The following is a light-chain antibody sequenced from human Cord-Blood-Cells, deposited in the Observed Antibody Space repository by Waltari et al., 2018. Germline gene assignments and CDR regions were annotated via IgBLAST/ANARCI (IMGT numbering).Light chain of an antibody. V-gene: IGLV3-1*01. CDR2: QDS. CDR3: QAWDSSTVV. CDR1: KVGDKY. Sequence: SYELTQPPSVSVSPGQPASSTSSGDKVGDKYACWYQQKPGQSPVLVIYQDSKRPSGIPERFSGSNSGNTATLTISGTQAMDEADYYCQAWDSSTVVFGGGTKLTVL. J-gene: IGLJ2*01.